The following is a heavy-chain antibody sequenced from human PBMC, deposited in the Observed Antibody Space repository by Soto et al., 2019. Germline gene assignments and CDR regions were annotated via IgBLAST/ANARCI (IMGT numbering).Heavy chain of an antibody. V-gene: IGHV1-69*13. J-gene: IGHJ6*02. CDR3: ALEGLSEVGATFHYYYVMDV. Sequence: ASVKVSCKASGGTFSSYAISWVRQAPGQGIEWMGGIIPIFGTANYAQKFQGRVTITADESTSTAYMELSSLRSEDTAVYYFALEGLSEVGATFHYYYVMDVWGQGTTVTVSS. D-gene: IGHD1-26*01. CDR2: IIPIFGTA. CDR1: GGTFSSYA.